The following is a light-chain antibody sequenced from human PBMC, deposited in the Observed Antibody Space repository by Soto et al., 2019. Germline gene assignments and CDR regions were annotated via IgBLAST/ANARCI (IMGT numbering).Light chain of an antibody. Sequence: EIVLTRSPATLSLSPGERATLSCRASPSVTNYLAWYQQKPGQAPRLLIYGASNRATGIPDRFSGSGSGTDFTLTISRLEPEDFAVYYCQQYGSSGTFGQGTKVDIK. CDR1: PSVTNY. J-gene: IGKJ1*01. CDR3: QQYGSSGT. V-gene: IGKV3-20*01. CDR2: GAS.